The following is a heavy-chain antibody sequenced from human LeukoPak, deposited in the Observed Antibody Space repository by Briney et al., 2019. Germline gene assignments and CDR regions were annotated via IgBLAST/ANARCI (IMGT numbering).Heavy chain of an antibody. Sequence: SETLSLTCTVSGGSISSSSYYWGWIRQPPGKGLEWIGSIYYSGSTYYNPSLKSRVTISVDTSKNQFSLKLSSVTAADTAVYYCARHDTGTRFYAFDIWGQGTMVTVSS. D-gene: IGHD1-1*01. J-gene: IGHJ3*02. CDR1: GGSISSSSYY. CDR2: IYYSGST. V-gene: IGHV4-39*01. CDR3: ARHDTGTRFYAFDI.